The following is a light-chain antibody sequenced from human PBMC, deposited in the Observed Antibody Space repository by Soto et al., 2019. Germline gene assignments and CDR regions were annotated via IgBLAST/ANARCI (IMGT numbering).Light chain of an antibody. J-gene: IGLJ2*01. CDR3: SLYTGSSTFSHVV. V-gene: IGLV2-18*01. Sequence: QSALTQPPSVSGSPGQSVTISCTGTNIDVGSYNRVSWYQQPPGTAPKLMIYEVTNRPSGVPDRFSGSKSGNTASLTISGLQAEDEADYYCSLYTGSSTFSHVVFGGGTKVTVL. CDR2: EVT. CDR1: NIDVGSYNR.